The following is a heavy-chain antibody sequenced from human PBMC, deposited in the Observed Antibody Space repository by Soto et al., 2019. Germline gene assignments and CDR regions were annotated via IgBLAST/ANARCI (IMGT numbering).Heavy chain of an antibody. V-gene: IGHV5-51*01. Sequence: GESLKISCKGSGYSFTSYWIGWVRQMPGKGLEWMGIIYPGDSDTRYSPSFQGQVTISADKSSSTAYLQWSSLKASDTAMYYCARSATSSQGYFDLWGRGTLVTVSS. CDR3: ARSATSSQGYFDL. CDR2: IYPGDSDT. D-gene: IGHD6-25*01. J-gene: IGHJ2*01. CDR1: GYSFTSYW.